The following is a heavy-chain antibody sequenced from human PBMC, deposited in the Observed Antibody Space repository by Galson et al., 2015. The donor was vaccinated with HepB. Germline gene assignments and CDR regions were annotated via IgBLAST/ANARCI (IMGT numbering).Heavy chain of an antibody. V-gene: IGHV3-23*01. D-gene: IGHD6-19*01. J-gene: IGHJ4*02. CDR3: AKVFPEKTDGWYRQALYYFDS. CDR1: GFTFSYYA. CDR2: ITPSGDNT. Sequence: SLRLSCAASGFTFSYYAMSWVRQAPGKGLEWVSAITPSGDNTFSADSMKGRFLISRDNSQNTLFLRLNSLRADDTAIYFCAKVFPEKTDGWYRQALYYFDSWGQGTRVTVSS.